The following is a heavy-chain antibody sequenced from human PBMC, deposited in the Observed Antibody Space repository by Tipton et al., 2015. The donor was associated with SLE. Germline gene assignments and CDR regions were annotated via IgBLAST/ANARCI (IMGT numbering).Heavy chain of an antibody. CDR2: VYYTGTT. CDR3: ARVGLVAPAAISSGVDY. D-gene: IGHD2-2*02. Sequence: TLSLTCTVSGGSISSGSYCWGWIRQPPGKGLDWIGSVYYTGTTFYNPSLKSRVTISVDTSKNQFSLNLSSVTAADTAVYYCARVGLVAPAAISSGVDYWGQGTLVTVSS. V-gene: IGHV4-39*07. J-gene: IGHJ4*02. CDR1: GGSISSGSYC.